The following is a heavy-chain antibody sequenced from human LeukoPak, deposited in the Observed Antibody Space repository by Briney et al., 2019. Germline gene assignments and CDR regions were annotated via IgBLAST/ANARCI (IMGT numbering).Heavy chain of an antibody. CDR2: IYYSGNS. V-gene: IGHV4-59*01. J-gene: IGHJ4*02. CDR3: AGGPLDSGYTYFDD. CDR1: GGSISSYY. Sequence: SETLSLTCTVSGGSISSYYWSWIRQPLGKGLEWIGYIYYSGNSNYNPSLKSRVTVSVDMSKNQFSLKLSSVTAADTAVYYCAGGPLDSGYTYFDDWGQGTLVTVSS. D-gene: IGHD5-12*01.